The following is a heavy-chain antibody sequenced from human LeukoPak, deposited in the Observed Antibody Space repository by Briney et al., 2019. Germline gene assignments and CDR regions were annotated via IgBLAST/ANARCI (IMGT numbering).Heavy chain of an antibody. CDR2: ISENGGGA. CDR1: GFTFSNYV. D-gene: IGHD5-18*01. Sequence: GGSLRLSCAASGFTFSNYVMGWVRQAQGKGLEWVSAISENGGGADYADSVRGRFTISRDNSQNTLYQQMNSLRAEDTAVHYCAKKNYGYGGYFDSWGQGTLVTVSS. V-gene: IGHV3-23*01. J-gene: IGHJ4*02. CDR3: AKKNYGYGGYFDS.